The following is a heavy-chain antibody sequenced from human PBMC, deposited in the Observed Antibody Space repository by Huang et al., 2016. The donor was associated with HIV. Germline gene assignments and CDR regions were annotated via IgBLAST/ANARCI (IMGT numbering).Heavy chain of an antibody. V-gene: IGHV1-69*01. CDR2: ISPRCRAP. D-gene: IGHD3-16*01. Sequence: QVQLEQSGPAVRKPGSSVKVSCQASGGSFSDQIISWVRQAPGQRFEWMGGISPRCRAPAYAQEFKGRVTMTADESTATIYMELNSLTSEDTAVYYCAMSLRYQYDSRSYWGRYFDYWGQGTLVTVSS. J-gene: IGHJ4*02. CDR1: GGSFSDQI. CDR3: AMSLRYQYDSRSYWGRYFDY.